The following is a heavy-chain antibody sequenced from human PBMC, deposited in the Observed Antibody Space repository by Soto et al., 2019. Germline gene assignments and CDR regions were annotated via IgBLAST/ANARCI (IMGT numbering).Heavy chain of an antibody. CDR3: ARIQRFSMIVVSKPYFDY. Sequence: QVTLKESGPVLVKPTETLTLTCTVSGFSLSNPRMGVSWIRQPPGKALEWLAHIFSNDEKSYSTSLKSRLTIARDTSKSQVVLTMTNMDPVDTATYYCARIQRFSMIVVSKPYFDYWGQGALVTVSS. J-gene: IGHJ4*02. D-gene: IGHD3-22*01. CDR2: IFSNDEK. V-gene: IGHV2-26*01. CDR1: GFSLSNPRMG.